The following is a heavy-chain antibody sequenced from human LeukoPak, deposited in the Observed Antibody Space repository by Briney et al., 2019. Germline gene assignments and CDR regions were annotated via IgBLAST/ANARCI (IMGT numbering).Heavy chain of an antibody. CDR2: IYYSGST. V-gene: IGHV4-59*01. CDR3: ARVGMLYDILTGYSPYYFDY. Sequence: SETLSLTCTVSGGSISSYYWSWIRQPPEKGLEWIGYIYYSGSTNYNPSLKSRVTISVDTSKNQFSLKLSSVTAADTAVYYCARVGMLYDILTGYSPYYFDYWGQGTLVTVSS. CDR1: GGSISSYY. D-gene: IGHD3-9*01. J-gene: IGHJ4*02.